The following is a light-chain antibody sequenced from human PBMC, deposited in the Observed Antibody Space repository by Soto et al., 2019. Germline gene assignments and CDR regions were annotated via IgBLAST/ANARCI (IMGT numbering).Light chain of an antibody. Sequence: DVVMTQSPLSLPVTPGQPASITCRSSQSLVFSDGITYLNWFQQRAGQSPRRLIYKVSTRDSGVPDRFSGSGSGTDFTLKISRVEAEDVGVYYCMQGTHWPPTFGQGTKLEIK. J-gene: IGKJ2*01. V-gene: IGKV2-30*01. CDR2: KVS. CDR1: QSLVFSDGITY. CDR3: MQGTHWPPT.